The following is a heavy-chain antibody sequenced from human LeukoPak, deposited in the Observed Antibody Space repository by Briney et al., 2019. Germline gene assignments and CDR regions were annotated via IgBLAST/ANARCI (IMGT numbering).Heavy chain of an antibody. CDR2: IIPIFGTA. CDR1: GGTFSSYA. V-gene: IGHV1-69*01. Sequence: SVKVSCKASGGTFSSYAISWVRQAPGQGLEWMGGIIPIFGTANYAQKFQGRVTITADESTSTAYMELSSLRSEDTAVYYCARGVWGPRPGSYPDYWGQGTLVTVSS. J-gene: IGHJ4*02. CDR3: ARGVWGPRPGSYPDY. D-gene: IGHD1-26*01.